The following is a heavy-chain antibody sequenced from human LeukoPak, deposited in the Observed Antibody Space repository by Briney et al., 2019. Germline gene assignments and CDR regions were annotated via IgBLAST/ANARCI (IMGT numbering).Heavy chain of an antibody. J-gene: IGHJ4*02. CDR3: AGQRDYYDSSGYYS. V-gene: IGHV1-69*06. CDR2: IIPIFGTA. CDR1: GGTFSSYA. D-gene: IGHD3-22*01. Sequence: SVKVSCKASGGTFSSYAISWVRQAPGQALEWMGGIIPIFGTANYAQKFQGRVTITADKSTSTAYMELSSLRSEDTAVYYCAGQRDYYDSSGYYSWGQGTLVTVSS.